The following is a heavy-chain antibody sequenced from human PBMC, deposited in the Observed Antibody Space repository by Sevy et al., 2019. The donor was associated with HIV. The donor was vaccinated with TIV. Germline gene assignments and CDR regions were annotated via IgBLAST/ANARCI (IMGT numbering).Heavy chain of an antibody. V-gene: IGHV5-51*01. D-gene: IGHD3-3*01. CDR3: AGGLGRITIFGVVISADWFDP. J-gene: IGHJ5*02. Sequence: GESLKISCKGSGYSFTSYWIGWVRQMPGKGLEWMGIIYPGDSDTRNSPSFQGQVTISADKSISTAYLQWSSLKASDTAMYYCAGGLGRITIFGVVISADWFDPWGQGTLVTVSS. CDR2: IYPGDSDT. CDR1: GYSFTSYW.